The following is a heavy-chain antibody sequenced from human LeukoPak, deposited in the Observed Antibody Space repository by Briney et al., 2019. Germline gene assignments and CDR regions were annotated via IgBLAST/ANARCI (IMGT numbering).Heavy chain of an antibody. CDR2: DNYNEDI. V-gene: IGHV4-39*07. J-gene: IGHJ6*02. D-gene: IGHD3-3*01. Sequence: PSETLSLTCAVSGGSVSDSRFYWGWFRQPPGKGLEWIGIDNYNEDIYLNPSLRSRLTMFVDASNNQFSVKLSSVTAADTAVYYCARAPVRYYDFWSGYYNPVFYYGMDVWGQGTTVTVSS. CDR3: ARAPVRYYDFWSGYYNPVFYYGMDV. CDR1: GGSVSDSRFY.